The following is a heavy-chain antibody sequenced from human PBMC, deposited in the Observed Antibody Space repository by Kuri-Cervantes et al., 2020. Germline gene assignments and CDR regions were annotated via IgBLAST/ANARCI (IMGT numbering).Heavy chain of an antibody. CDR2: VNRESSDI. V-gene: IGHV3-48*01. CDR3: ARLAAAEGLLDI. D-gene: IGHD6-25*01. J-gene: IGHJ3*02. CDR1: GFTLNNYH. Sequence: GGSLRLSCAASGFTLNNYHMSWVRQAPGKRLEWVSYVNRESSDILYSDSVKGRFTISRDNSKNTLYLQMNSLRAEDTAVYYCARLAAAEGLLDIWGQGTMVTVSS.